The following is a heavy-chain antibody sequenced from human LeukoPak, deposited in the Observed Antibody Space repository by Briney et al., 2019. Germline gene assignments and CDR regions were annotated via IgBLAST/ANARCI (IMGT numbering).Heavy chain of an antibody. D-gene: IGHD6-19*01. V-gene: IGHV3-48*01. CDR3: ARSGSGWYSIDYYYYMDV. CDR2: ISSSSSSI. CDR1: GFIFSSYS. J-gene: IGHJ6*03. Sequence: GGSLRLSCAASGFIFSSYSMNWVRQAPGKGLEWVSYISSSSSSIYYADAVKGRFTISRDNAKNSLYLQMNSLRAEDTAVYYCARSGSGWYSIDYYYYMDVWGKGTTVTISS.